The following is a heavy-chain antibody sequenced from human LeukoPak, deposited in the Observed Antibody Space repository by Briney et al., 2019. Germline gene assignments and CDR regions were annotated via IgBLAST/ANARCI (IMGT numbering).Heavy chain of an antibody. J-gene: IGHJ4*02. V-gene: IGHV3-9*01. CDR1: GFTFDDFA. D-gene: IGHD6-19*01. Sequence: GGSLRLSCAASGFTFDDFAMHLVRPAPGKGLEWDSGLSWKRGIIAYVDSVKGRFTISRDNTKNSLYLQMNNLRAEDTAFYYCAKATGSGWYIDYWGQGTLVTVSS. CDR2: LSWKRGII. CDR3: AKATGSGWYIDY.